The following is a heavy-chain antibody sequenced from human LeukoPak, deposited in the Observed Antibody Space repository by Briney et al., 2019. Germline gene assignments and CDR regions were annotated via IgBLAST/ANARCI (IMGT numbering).Heavy chain of an antibody. V-gene: IGHV5-51*01. J-gene: IGHJ4*02. CDR2: IYPGDSDT. Sequence: GESLKISCKGSGYSFINYWIAWVRQMPGKGLEWMGIIYPGDSDTRYSPSFQGQVTISADKSISTAYLQWSSLKASDTAMYYCARHYQYYDILTGYYDYWGQGTLVTVSS. CDR3: ARHYQYYDILTGYYDY. D-gene: IGHD3-9*01. CDR1: GYSFINYW.